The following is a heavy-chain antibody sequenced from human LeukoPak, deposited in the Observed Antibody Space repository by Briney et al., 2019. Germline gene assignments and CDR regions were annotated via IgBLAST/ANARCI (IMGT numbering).Heavy chain of an antibody. CDR3: ARADNWFDP. Sequence: SGTLSLTCTVSGGSISSGGYYWSWIRQHPGKGLEWIGYVYYSGTTYYNPSLKSRVTMSVDTSKNQFSLKLSSVTAADTAMYYCARADNWFDPWGQGTLVTVSS. V-gene: IGHV4-31*03. CDR2: VYYSGTT. CDR1: GGSISSGGYY. J-gene: IGHJ5*02.